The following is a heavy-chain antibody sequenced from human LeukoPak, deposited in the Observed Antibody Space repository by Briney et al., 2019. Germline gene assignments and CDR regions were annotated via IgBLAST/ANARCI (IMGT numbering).Heavy chain of an antibody. D-gene: IGHD3-3*01. CDR2: ISAYNGNT. V-gene: IGHV1-18*01. Sequence: ASVKVSCKASGYTFTSYGISWVRQAPGQGLEWMGWISAYNGNTNYAQKLQGRVTMTTDTSTSTAYMELRSLRSDDTAVCYCARDRRAYYDFWSGSLEPPDYWGQGTLVTVSS. CDR1: GYTFTSYG. J-gene: IGHJ4*02. CDR3: ARDRRAYYDFWSGSLEPPDY.